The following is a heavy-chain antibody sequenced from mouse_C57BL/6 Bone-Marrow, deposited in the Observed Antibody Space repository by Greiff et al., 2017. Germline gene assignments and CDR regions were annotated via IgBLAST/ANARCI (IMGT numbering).Heavy chain of an antibody. Sequence: EVKLVESGGGLVQPGGSLKLSCAASGFTFSDYYMYWVRQTPEKRLEWVAYISNGGGSTYYPDTVKGRFTISRDNAKNTLYLQMSRLKSEDTAMYYCARRLYQGAMDYWGQGTSVTVSS. V-gene: IGHV5-12*01. D-gene: IGHD2-1*01. CDR3: ARRLYQGAMDY. J-gene: IGHJ4*01. CDR2: ISNGGGST. CDR1: GFTFSDYY.